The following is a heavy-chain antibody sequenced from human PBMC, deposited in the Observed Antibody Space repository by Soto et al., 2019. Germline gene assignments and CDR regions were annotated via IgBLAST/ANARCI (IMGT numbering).Heavy chain of an antibody. CDR2: ISYDGSNK. Sequence: GGSLRLSCAACGFTFSSYGMHWVRQAPGKGLEWVAVISYDGSNKYYADSVKGRFTISRDNSKNTLYLQMNSLRAEDTAVYYCAKDRGIAARQGPVTYYYYYYGMDVWGQGTTVTVSS. CDR1: GFTFSSYG. V-gene: IGHV3-30*18. CDR3: AKDRGIAARQGPVTYYYYYYGMDV. D-gene: IGHD6-6*01. J-gene: IGHJ6*02.